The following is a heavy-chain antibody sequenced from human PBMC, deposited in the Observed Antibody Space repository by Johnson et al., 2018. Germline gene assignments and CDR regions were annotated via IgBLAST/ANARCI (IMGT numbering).Heavy chain of an antibody. Sequence: VQLVQSGGGLVKPGGSLRLSCAASGFTFSAYRMSWVRQAPGKGLEWVSSISTTSHYIYYVDSVKGRFTISRDNSRDSLYLQMDNLRAEDTAVYYCARRNDGYDFGYYLDVWGKGTTVTVSS. D-gene: IGHD5-12*01. CDR3: ARRNDGYDFGYYLDV. J-gene: IGHJ6*03. CDR1: GFTFSAYR. CDR2: ISTTSHYI. V-gene: IGHV3-21*01.